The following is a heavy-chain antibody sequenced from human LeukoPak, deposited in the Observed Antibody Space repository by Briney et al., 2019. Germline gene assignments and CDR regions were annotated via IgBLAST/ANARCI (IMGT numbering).Heavy chain of an antibody. CDR1: GFTFGSYG. D-gene: IGHD6-19*01. J-gene: IGHJ3*02. CDR3: AKIGYSSGWHAFNI. V-gene: IGHV3-23*01. CDR2: ISGSGGST. Sequence: GGALRLSCEASGFTFGSYGMGWVRQAPGKGLEWVSAISGSGGSTYYADSVKGRFTISRDNSKNTLYLQRNSLIAEDTAVYYCAKIGYSSGWHAFNIWGQGTMVTVSS.